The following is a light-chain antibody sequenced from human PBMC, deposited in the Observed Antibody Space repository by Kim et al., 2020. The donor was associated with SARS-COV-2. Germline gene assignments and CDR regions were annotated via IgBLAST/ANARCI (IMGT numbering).Light chain of an antibody. V-gene: IGKV1-16*01. CDR1: INNH. J-gene: IGKJ4*01. CDR2: AAS. CDR3: QQYSRFPLT. Sequence: INNHLAWFQQKSGKAPKSLIYAASTLQGGVPSRFSASGLGTDFTLTITSLQPEDFATYYCQQYSRFPLTFGGGTKLEI.